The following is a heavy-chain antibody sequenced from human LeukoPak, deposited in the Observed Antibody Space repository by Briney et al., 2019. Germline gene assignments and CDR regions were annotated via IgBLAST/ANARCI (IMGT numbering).Heavy chain of an antibody. J-gene: IGHJ4*02. CDR1: GFTSSSYW. V-gene: IGHV3-7*01. CDR3: ARDGGYYFDY. D-gene: IGHD3-10*01. Sequence: PGGSLRLFCAASGFTSSSYWMSWVRQAPGKGLEWVANIEQDGSEKYYVDSVKGRFTNSRDNAKNSLYLQMNSLRAEDTAVYYCARDGGYYFDYWGQGTLVTVSS. CDR2: IEQDGSEK.